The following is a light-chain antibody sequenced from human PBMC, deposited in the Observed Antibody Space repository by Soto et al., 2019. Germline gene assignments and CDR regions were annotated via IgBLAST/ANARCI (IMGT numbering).Light chain of an antibody. Sequence: DIQMTQSPYTLSASVGDRVTITCRASQGISTWLAWYQQKPGTAPKLLIYDASSLESGVPSRFSGSGSGTEFTLTISSLQPDDYATYYCQQYSSYSRTFGQGTKVGIK. CDR1: QGISTW. CDR3: QQYSSYSRT. J-gene: IGKJ1*01. CDR2: DAS. V-gene: IGKV1-5*01.